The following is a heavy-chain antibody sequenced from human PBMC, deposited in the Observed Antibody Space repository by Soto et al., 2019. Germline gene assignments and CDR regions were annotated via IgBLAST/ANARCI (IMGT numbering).Heavy chain of an antibody. D-gene: IGHD2-15*01. CDR2: IWYDGSQI. CDR1: GFTFRGHG. CDR3: ARDPESCSGGSCVAFDL. Sequence: QVQLVESGGGVVQPGRSLRLSCAASGFTFRGHGMHWVRQAPGRGLEWVAVIWYDGSQIYYGDSVRGRFTISRDNSKDAVYRQMNILRAEDTAVYYCARDPESCSGGSCVAFDLWGQGPMVTVSS. J-gene: IGHJ3*01. V-gene: IGHV3-33*01.